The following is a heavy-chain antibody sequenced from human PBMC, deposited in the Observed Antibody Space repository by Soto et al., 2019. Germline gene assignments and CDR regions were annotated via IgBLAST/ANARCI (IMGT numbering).Heavy chain of an antibody. V-gene: IGHV1-69*02. CDR3: AKNQGDPGYYYMDV. CDR1: GGTFSSYT. CDR2: IIPILGIA. Sequence: QVQLVQSGAEVKKPGSSVKVSCKASGGTFSSYTISWVRQAPGQGLEWMGRIIPILGIANYAQKFQGRVTITADKSTSTAYMELSSLRSEDTAVYYCAKNQGDPGYYYMDVWGKGSTVTVSS. J-gene: IGHJ6*03. D-gene: IGHD3-16*01.